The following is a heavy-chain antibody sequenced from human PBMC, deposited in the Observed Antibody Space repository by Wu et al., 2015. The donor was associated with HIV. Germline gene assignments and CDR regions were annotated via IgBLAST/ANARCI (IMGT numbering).Heavy chain of an antibody. CDR1: GYTFTSYG. CDR2: ISPYNGKT. V-gene: IGHV1-18*01. D-gene: IGHD6-19*01. CDR3: ARDRHGYSSGRGDWFDP. Sequence: QVQLVQSGAEVKKPGASVKVSCKAFGYTFTSYGINWVRQAPGQGLEWMGWISPYNGKTKYVQKVQGRVMMTTDTSTSTVYVELRSLRSDDTAVYYCARDRHGYSSGRGDWFDPWGQGTLVT. J-gene: IGHJ5*02.